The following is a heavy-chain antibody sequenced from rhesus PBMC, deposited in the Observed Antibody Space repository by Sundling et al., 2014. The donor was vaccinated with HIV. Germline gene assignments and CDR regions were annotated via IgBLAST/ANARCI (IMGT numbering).Heavy chain of an antibody. D-gene: IGHD3-28*01. Sequence: QVQLVQSGAEVKKPGSSVKVSCKASGYTFTDNYIHWVRQAPRQGLEWMGWINPYNGNTKYAQKFQDRVTMTRDTSTSTAYMDLSSLKSEDTAVYYCAREQSYYYDSGYYTGGLDSWGQGVVVTVSS. CDR2: INPYNGNT. CDR3: AREQSYYYDSGYYTGGLDS. V-gene: IGHV1S2*01. J-gene: IGHJ6*01. CDR1: GYTFTDNY.